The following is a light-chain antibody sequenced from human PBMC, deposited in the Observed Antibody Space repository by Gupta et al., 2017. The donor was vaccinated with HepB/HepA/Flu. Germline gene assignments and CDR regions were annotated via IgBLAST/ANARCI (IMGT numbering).Light chain of an antibody. Sequence: SYELTQPPSVSVPPGQTARITCSGDALPKQYAYWYQQKPGQAPVLVIYKDSERLSGIPERFSGSSSGTTVTLTISGVQAEDEADYYCQSADSSGTYPYVVFGGGTKLTVL. CDR2: KDS. J-gene: IGLJ2*01. V-gene: IGLV3-25*03. CDR3: QSADSSGTYPYVV. CDR1: ALPKQY.